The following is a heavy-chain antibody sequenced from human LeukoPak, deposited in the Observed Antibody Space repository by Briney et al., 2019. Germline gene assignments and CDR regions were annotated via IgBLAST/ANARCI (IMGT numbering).Heavy chain of an antibody. J-gene: IGHJ4*02. V-gene: IGHV3-30*02. D-gene: IGHD3-16*01. Sequence: PIGGSLRLSCAASGFTFSTYGMHWVRQAPGKGLEWVAFIRYDGNNKYYADSVKGRFTISRDNSKNMLYLEMKSLRPEDTAVYYCAKNGPDYIWGNYLDYWGQGTLVTVSS. CDR2: IRYDGNNK. CDR3: AKNGPDYIWGNYLDY. CDR1: GFTFSTYG.